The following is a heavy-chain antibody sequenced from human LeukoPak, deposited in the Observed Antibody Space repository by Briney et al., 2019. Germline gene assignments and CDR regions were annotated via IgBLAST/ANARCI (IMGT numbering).Heavy chain of an antibody. CDR1: GFTFNTYG. J-gene: IGHJ5*02. D-gene: IGHD3-16*01. CDR2: IRYDGSNE. V-gene: IGHV3-30*02. Sequence: SGGSLRLSCAASGFTFNTYGMHWVRQAPGKGLEWVAFIRYDGSNECYADSVKGRFTISRDNSKNTLYLQMNSLRVEDTAVYYCAIQSYARFDPWGQGTLVTVSS. CDR3: AIQSYARFDP.